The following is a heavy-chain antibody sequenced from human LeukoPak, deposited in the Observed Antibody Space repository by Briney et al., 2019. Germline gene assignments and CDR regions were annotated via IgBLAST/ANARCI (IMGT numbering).Heavy chain of an antibody. D-gene: IGHD3-3*01. V-gene: IGHV1-24*01. J-gene: IGHJ4*02. Sequence: ASVKVSCKVSGYTLTELSMHWVRQAPGKGLEWMGGFDPEDGETIYAQKFQGRVTMTEDTSTDTAYMELSRLRAEDTAVYYCATLSSQLRFLECLGVQGTLVTV. CDR3: ATLSSQLRFLECL. CDR1: GYTLTELS. CDR2: FDPEDGET.